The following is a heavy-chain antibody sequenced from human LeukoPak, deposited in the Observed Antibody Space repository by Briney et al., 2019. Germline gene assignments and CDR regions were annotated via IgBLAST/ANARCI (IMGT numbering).Heavy chain of an antibody. CDR2: IYPGDSDT. CDR3: ARQRGRVDFWSGFYGHDFDY. Sequence: PGESLKISCKGSGYSFTSYWIGWVRQMPGKGLEWMGIIYPGDSDTRYSPSFQGRVTISADKSISTAYLQWSSLKASDTAKYYCARQRGRVDFWSGFYGHDFDYWGQGTLVTVSS. D-gene: IGHD3-3*01. J-gene: IGHJ4*02. CDR1: GYSFTSYW. V-gene: IGHV5-51*01.